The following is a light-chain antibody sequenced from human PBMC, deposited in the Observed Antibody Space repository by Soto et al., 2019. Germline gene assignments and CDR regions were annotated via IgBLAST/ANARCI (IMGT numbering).Light chain of an antibody. CDR3: QQYNSNWWT. Sequence: DIQMTQSPSTLSASVGDRVTITCRASQSLNGWLAWFQQKPGKAPKVLIYKVSNLESGVPLRFSGSGSGTEFTLTISSLQPDDFATYDCQQYNSNWWTFGQGTKVEIK. CDR1: QSLNGW. V-gene: IGKV1-5*03. J-gene: IGKJ1*01. CDR2: KVS.